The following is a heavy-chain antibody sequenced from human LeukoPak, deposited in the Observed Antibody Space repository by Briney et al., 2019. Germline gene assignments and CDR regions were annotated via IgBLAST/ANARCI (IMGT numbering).Heavy chain of an antibody. J-gene: IGHJ4*02. Sequence: GASVKVSCKASGYTFTDYYIHWVRQAPGQGLEWMGWINANNGVTNYAQKFRGWVTVTRDTSINTAYMELSRLGADDTAVYYCARDEGGELLLNWGQGALVTVSS. CDR2: INANNGVT. CDR3: ARDEGGELLLN. D-gene: IGHD2-15*01. CDR1: GYTFTDYY. V-gene: IGHV1-2*04.